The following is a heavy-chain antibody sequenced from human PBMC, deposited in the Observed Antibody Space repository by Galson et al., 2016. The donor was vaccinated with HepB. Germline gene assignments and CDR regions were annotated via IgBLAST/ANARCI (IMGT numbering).Heavy chain of an antibody. D-gene: IGHD2-2*01. CDR3: ARSLTLYCISTTCYGNYYGMDV. CDR2: ISSNGGST. CDR1: GFTFSSYA. V-gene: IGHV3-64*01. J-gene: IGHJ6*02. Sequence: SLRLSCAASGFTFSSYAMHWVRQAPGKGLEYVSAISSNGGSTYYANSVKGRFTISRDNSKNTLYLQMGSLRAEDMAVYYCARSLTLYCISTTCYGNYYGMDVWGQGTTVTFSS.